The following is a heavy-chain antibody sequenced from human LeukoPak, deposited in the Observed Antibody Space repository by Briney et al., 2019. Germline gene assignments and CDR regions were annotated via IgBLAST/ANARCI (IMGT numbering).Heavy chain of an antibody. CDR1: GSTVTGYY. J-gene: IGHJ4*02. D-gene: IGHD2-15*01. Sequence: ASVKVSCKASGSTVTGYYMHWVRQAPGQGLGWMGWINPNSGGTTHAKKFQGRVTMTRAASISTAYMVVSRLTSDDTAVFYCAREGSGYPYWGQGTLVTVCS. CDR2: INPNSGGT. CDR3: AREGSGYPY. V-gene: IGHV1-2*02.